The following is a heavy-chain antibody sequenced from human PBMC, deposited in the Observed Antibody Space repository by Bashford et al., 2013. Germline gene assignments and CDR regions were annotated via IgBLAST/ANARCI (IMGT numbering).Heavy chain of an antibody. Sequence: VRQAPGKGLEWVSGINWNGGSTGYADSVKGRFTVSRDNAKNSLYLQMNSLRAEDTAIYYCAKLFYQDSGAFDSWGQGTLVTVSS. V-gene: IGHV3-20*03. J-gene: IGHJ4*02. D-gene: IGHD5-12*01. CDR2: INWNGGST. CDR3: AKLFYQDSGAFDS.